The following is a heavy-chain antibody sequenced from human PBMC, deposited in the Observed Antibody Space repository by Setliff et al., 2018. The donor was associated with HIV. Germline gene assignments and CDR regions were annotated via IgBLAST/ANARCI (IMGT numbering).Heavy chain of an antibody. D-gene: IGHD3-16*02. J-gene: IGHJ4*01. Sequence: ASVKVSCKASGYTFTYLFIHWVRLAPGRGLEWVGLINPNSGDTNYAQKFQGRVTMTRDTSVSTAYMNLTRLRSDDTALYYCARDRNDFLWGSYRYTAGFDYWGHGTLVTVSS. CDR1: GYTFTYLF. CDR3: ARDRNDFLWGSYRYTAGFDY. V-gene: IGHV1-2*02. CDR2: INPNSGDT.